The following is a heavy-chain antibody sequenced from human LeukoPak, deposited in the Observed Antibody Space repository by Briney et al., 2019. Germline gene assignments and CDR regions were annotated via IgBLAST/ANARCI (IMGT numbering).Heavy chain of an antibody. CDR1: GFTFSSDA. V-gene: IGHV3-23*01. CDR3: AKREGVAVTGTPYFDY. Sequence: GGSLRLSCAASGFTFSSDAMSGVRQAPGKGLEWVSSISGSGSSTYYADSVKGRFTISRDNSKNTLYLQMKSLRAEDTAVYYCAKREGVAVTGTPYFDYWGQGTLVTVSS. CDR2: ISGSGSST. J-gene: IGHJ4*02. D-gene: IGHD6-19*01.